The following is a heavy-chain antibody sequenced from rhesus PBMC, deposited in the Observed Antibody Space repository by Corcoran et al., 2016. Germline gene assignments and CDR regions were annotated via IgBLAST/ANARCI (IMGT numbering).Heavy chain of an antibody. CDR3: AHRDVWNNGIIDY. V-gene: IGHV2S1*01. J-gene: IGHJ4*01. Sequence: QVTLKESGPALVKPTQTLTLTCTFSGFSLSTSGLGINWIRQPPGKALEWLASVYWDDDKSYTTSLKSRLTISKDTSKNQVVLTMTNMDPVDTATYYCAHRDVWNNGIIDYWGQGVLVTVSS. D-gene: IGHD1-20*01. CDR2: VYWDDDK. CDR1: GFSLSTSGLG.